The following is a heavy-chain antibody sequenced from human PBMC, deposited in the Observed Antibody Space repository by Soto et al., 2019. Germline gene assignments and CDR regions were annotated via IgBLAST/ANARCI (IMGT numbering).Heavy chain of an antibody. J-gene: IGHJ6*02. V-gene: IGHV1-69*01. Sequence: GXSVKLTLKAPGYAFTCYDMRLVQHTPGQGLEWMGGIITIFGTANYAQKFQGRVTITADDSTSTAYMELRSLRSEDTAVYYCVGGTHQFFYYYYVMDVSAQGTTVTVSS. CDR2: IITIFGTA. CDR1: GYAFTCYD. CDR3: VGGTHQFFYYYYVMDV. D-gene: IGHD3-16*01.